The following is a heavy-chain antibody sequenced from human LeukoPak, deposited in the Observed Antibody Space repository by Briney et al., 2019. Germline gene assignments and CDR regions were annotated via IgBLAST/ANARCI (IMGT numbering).Heavy chain of an antibody. CDR3: ARGHWYYDFWSGYYRYYYMDV. CDR1: GYTFTSYA. Sequence: ASVKVSCKASGYTFTSYAMNWVRQAPGQGLEWMGWINTNTGNPTYAQGFTGRFVFSLDTSVSTAYLQISSLKAEDTAVYYCARGHWYYDFWSGYYRYYYMDVWGKGTTVTVSS. D-gene: IGHD3-3*01. V-gene: IGHV7-4-1*02. J-gene: IGHJ6*03. CDR2: INTNTGNP.